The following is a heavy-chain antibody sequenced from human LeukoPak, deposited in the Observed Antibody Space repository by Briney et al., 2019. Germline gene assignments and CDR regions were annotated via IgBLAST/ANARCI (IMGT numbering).Heavy chain of an antibody. J-gene: IGHJ6*03. CDR3: ARRKDVVVVPGTMGYYLDV. V-gene: IGHV3-21*01. Sequence: PGGSLRLSCAASGFTFSMYTMNWVRQAPGMGLEWVSSISYSIYYIYYANSVRGRFTLSRDNAKNSLYLQMNGLRAEDTAVYYCARRKDVVVVPGTMGYYLDVWGKGTTVTVSS. CDR2: ISYSIYYI. D-gene: IGHD2-2*01. CDR1: GFTFSMYT.